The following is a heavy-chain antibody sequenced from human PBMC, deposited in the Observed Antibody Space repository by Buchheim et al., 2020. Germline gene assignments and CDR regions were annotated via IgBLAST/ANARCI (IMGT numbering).Heavy chain of an antibody. CDR3: AKLVVYYGSGSSYYYYYGMDV. CDR1: GFTFSSYA. CDR2: ISYDGSNK. V-gene: IGHV3-30*18. Sequence: QVQLVESGGGVVQPGRSLRLSCAASGFTFSSYAMHWVRQAPGKGLEWVAVISYDGSNKYYADSVKGRFTISRDTSKNTLYLQMNSLRAEDTAVYYCAKLVVYYGSGSSYYYYYGMDVWGQGTT. D-gene: IGHD3-10*01. J-gene: IGHJ6*02.